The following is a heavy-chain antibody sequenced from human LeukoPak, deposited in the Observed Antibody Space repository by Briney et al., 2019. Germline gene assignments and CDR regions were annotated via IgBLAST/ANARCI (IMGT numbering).Heavy chain of an antibody. V-gene: IGHV1-18*04. CDR1: GYTFSNYG. CDR2: TSYNGNT. J-gene: IGHJ4*02. CDR3: ARHSGSGWQALGY. Sequence: ASVKVSCKASGYTFSNYGISWVRQAPGLGLEWMGWTSYNGNTNYAQKFQDRVTMTTDTSTTTAYMELRSLESDDTAVCYCARHSGSGWQALGYWGQGTLVTVSS. D-gene: IGHD6-19*01.